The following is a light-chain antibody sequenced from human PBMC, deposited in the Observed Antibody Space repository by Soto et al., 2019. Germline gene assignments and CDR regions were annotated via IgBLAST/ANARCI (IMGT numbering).Light chain of an antibody. J-gene: IGKJ1*01. CDR2: GAS. CDR1: QSVSRDY. Sequence: ETWLNQSADTRSLSPWEIATLSCRASQSVSRDYLVWYQQKPGQAPRLLIYGASSRATGIPDRFSGSGSGTDFTLTTSRLEPEDFAVYYCQQYGNSRTFGQGTKVDIK. CDR3: QQYGNSRT. V-gene: IGKV3-20*01.